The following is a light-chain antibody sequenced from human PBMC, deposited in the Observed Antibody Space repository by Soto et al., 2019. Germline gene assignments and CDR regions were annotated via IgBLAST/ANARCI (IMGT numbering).Light chain of an antibody. CDR3: LRYNAFSQT. CDR2: DAS. CDR1: QSMNDW. V-gene: IGKV1-5*01. Sequence: DIQMTQSPSTLSASVGDRVTITCRASQSMNDWLAWYQQKPGKPPKVLIYDASSLQSGVSSRFSGSGSGTEFTLTIGSLQPDDVATYYCLRYNAFSQTFGQGTKVEI. J-gene: IGKJ1*01.